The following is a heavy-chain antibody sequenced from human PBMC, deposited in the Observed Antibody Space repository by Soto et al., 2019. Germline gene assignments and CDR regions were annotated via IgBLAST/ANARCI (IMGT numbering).Heavy chain of an antibody. Sequence: GGSLRLSCAASGFTFSSYGMHWVRQAPGKGLEWVAVISYNGSNKYYADSVKGRFPISRDNSKNTLYLQMNSVRAEDTAAYYCAKDRTVATIPSFYFDYWGQGTLVTVSS. CDR2: ISYNGSNK. CDR3: AKDRTVATIPSFYFDY. D-gene: IGHD5-12*01. V-gene: IGHV3-30*18. J-gene: IGHJ4*02. CDR1: GFTFSSYG.